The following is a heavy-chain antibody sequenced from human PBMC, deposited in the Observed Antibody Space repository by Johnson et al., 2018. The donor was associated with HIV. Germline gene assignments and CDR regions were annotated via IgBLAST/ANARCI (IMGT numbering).Heavy chain of an antibody. CDR3: AKSEGDSRSWSPTVDAFEI. V-gene: IGHV3-30-3*02. CDR2: ISYHGTNK. Sequence: VQVLESGGGVVQPGRSLRLSCAASGFTFSRYAMHWVRQAPDKGLEWVAVISYHGTNKYYADSVKGRFTISRDKSKNTLYLQMNSLRAEDTAVYYCAKSEGDSRSWSPTVDAFEIWGQGTMVTVSS. CDR1: GFTFSRYA. J-gene: IGHJ3*02. D-gene: IGHD6-13*01.